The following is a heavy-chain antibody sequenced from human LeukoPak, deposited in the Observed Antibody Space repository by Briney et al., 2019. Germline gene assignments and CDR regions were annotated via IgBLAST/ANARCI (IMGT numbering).Heavy chain of an antibody. CDR2: IKQDGSEK. D-gene: IGHD1-1*01. CDR1: GFTFSSYW. Sequence: GGSLRLSCAASGFTFSSYWMSWVRQAPGKGLEWVANIKQDGSEKYYVDSVKGRFTISRDNAKNSLYLQMNSLRAEDTAVYYCARDTSGLVHQTPVPTFDYWGQGTLVTVSS. V-gene: IGHV3-7*01. CDR3: ARDTSGLVHQTPVPTFDY. J-gene: IGHJ4*02.